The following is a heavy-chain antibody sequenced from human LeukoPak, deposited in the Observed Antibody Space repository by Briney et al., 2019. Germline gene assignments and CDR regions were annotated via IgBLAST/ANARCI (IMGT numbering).Heavy chain of an antibody. V-gene: IGHV3-11*01. D-gene: IGHD3-3*01. CDR3: ARDAKSDFWSGYYYYYYMDV. Sequence: GGSLRLSCAASGFTFSDYYMSWIRQAPGKGLEWVSYISSSGSTIYYADSVNGRFTISRDNAKNSLYLQMNSLRAEDTAAYYCARDAKSDFWSGYYYYYYMDVWGKGTTVTVSS. J-gene: IGHJ6*03. CDR1: GFTFSDYY. CDR2: ISSSGSTI.